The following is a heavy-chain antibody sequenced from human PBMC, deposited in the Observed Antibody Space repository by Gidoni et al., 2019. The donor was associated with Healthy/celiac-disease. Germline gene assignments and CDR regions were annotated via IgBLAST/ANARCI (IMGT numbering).Heavy chain of an antibody. D-gene: IGHD1-26*01. CDR1: GASFSGYS. J-gene: IGHJ4*02. V-gene: IGHV4-34*01. Sequence: QVQLQQWGAGLLKPSETLSLTCAVYGASFSGYSWSWIRQPPGKGLEWIGEINHSGSTNYNPSLKSRVTISVDTSKNQFSLKLSSVTAADTAVYYCARERSGSYFPFDYWGQGTLVTVSS. CDR2: INHSGST. CDR3: ARERSGSYFPFDY.